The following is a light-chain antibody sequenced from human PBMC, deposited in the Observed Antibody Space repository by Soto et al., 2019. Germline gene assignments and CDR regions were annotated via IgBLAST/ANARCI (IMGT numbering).Light chain of an antibody. CDR3: SSYTSSSTPWV. CDR1: SSDVGGYNY. J-gene: IGLJ3*02. V-gene: IGLV2-14*01. CDR2: EVS. Sequence: QSALTQPASVYGSPGQSINISCTGTSSDVGGYNYVSWYQQHPGKAPKLMIYEVSNRPSGVSNRFSGSKSGNTASLTISGLQAEDEADYYCSSYTSSSTPWVFGGGTKLTVL.